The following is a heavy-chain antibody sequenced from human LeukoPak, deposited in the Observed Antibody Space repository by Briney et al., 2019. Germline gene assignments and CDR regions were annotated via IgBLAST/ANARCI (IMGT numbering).Heavy chain of an antibody. J-gene: IGHJ4*02. CDR2: INPNSGGT. CDR1: GYTFTGYY. V-gene: IGHV1-2*02. D-gene: IGHD1-26*01. Sequence: ASVKVSCKASGYTFTGYYMHWVRQAPGQGLEWMGWINPNSGGTTYAQKFQGRVIMTRDTSISTGYMEVSRLRSDDTAVYYCARGGAAGATPPGGVWGQGALVTVSS. CDR3: ARGGAAGATPPGGV.